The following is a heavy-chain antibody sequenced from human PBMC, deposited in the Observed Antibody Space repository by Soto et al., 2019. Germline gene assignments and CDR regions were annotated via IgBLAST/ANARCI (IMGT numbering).Heavy chain of an antibody. CDR2: INHSGST. D-gene: IGHD6-13*01. Sequence: QVQLQQWGAGLLKPSETLSLTCAVYGGSFSGYYWSWIRQPPGKGLEWIGEINHSGSTNYNPSLESRVPISVDTSKNQFSLKLSSVTAADTAVYYCARRVISSSLTDYWGQGTLVTVSS. CDR3: ARRVISSSLTDY. CDR1: GGSFSGYY. V-gene: IGHV4-34*01. J-gene: IGHJ4*02.